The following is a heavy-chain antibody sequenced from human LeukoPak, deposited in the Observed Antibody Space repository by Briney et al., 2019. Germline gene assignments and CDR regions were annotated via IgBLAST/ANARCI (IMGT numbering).Heavy chain of an antibody. V-gene: IGHV3-66*02. CDR2: IYSDGST. Sequence: GGSLRLSCAASGFTFSSYAMSWVRQAPGKGLEWVSVIYSDGSTYYADSVKGRFTISRDNSKNTLYLQMNSLRVEDTAVYYCVRGMGVSMLYYFDYWGQGTLVTVSS. CDR1: GFTFSSYA. D-gene: IGHD3-10*02. CDR3: VRGMGVSMLYYFDY. J-gene: IGHJ4*02.